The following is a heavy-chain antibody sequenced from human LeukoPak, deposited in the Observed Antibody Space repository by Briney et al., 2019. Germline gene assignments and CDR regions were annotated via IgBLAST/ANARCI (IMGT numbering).Heavy chain of an antibody. Sequence: SETLSLTCTVSGGSISSYYWSWIRQPAGRGLEWIGRIYTRGSTNYNPSLKSRVTMSVDTSKNQFSLKLSSVTAADTAVYYCARDYKIAAAGRYYYYYMDVWGKGTTVTVSS. J-gene: IGHJ6*03. D-gene: IGHD6-13*01. V-gene: IGHV4-4*07. CDR1: GGSISSYY. CDR2: IYTRGST. CDR3: ARDYKIAAAGRYYYYYMDV.